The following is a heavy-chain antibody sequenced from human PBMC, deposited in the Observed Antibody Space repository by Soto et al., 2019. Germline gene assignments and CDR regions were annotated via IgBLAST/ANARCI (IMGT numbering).Heavy chain of an antibody. CDR1: GYTFTRYY. D-gene: IGHD6-6*01. V-gene: IGHV1-46*01. J-gene: IGHJ4*02. Sequence: ASVKVSCKASGYTFTRYYIHWVRQAPGQGLEWMGRINPRGGSTGYAQKFQGRVTMTSNTSTSTAYMELSSLRSEDTAVYYCAREWGFSSSSSNYWGQGTLVTVSS. CDR3: AREWGFSSSSSNY. CDR2: INPRGGST.